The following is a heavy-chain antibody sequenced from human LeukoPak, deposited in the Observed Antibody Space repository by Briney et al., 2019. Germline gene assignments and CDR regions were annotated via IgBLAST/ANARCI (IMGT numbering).Heavy chain of an antibody. CDR2: ISTSGSTI. J-gene: IGHJ4*02. CDR3: ARDKYYFEY. Sequence: PGGSLRLSCAASGCTFSDYYMSWIRQAPGKGLEWLSYISTSGSTIYYADSVKGRFTFSRDNAKNSLYLQMNSLRAEDTAVYYCARDKYYFEYWGQGTLVTVSS. CDR1: GCTFSDYY. V-gene: IGHV3-11*01.